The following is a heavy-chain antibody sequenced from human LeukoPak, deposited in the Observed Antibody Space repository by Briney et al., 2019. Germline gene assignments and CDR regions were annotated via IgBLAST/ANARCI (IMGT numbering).Heavy chain of an antibody. V-gene: IGHV1-69-2*01. CDR3: ATGPQTGRHNWFDP. D-gene: IGHD1-1*01. CDR1: GYTFTDYY. J-gene: IGHJ5*02. Sequence: ASVKVSCKDSGYTFTDYYMHWVQQAPGKGLEWMGLVDPEDGETIYAEKFQGRVTITADTSTDTAYMELSSLRSEDTAVYYCATGPQTGRHNWFDPWGQGTLVTVSS. CDR2: VDPEDGET.